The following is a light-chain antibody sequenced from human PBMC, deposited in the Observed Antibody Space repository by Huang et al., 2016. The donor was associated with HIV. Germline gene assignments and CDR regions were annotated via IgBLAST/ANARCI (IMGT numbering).Light chain of an antibody. V-gene: IGKV3-11*01. CDR3: QQRSAWPRT. J-gene: IGKJ2*01. Sequence: EIVLTQSPATLSLSPGESATLSCRTSKSVFTYLAGYQRRPGQAPRLLIYDASNRATGVSASFSGSGSGTDFALTISSLEPEDFAVYYCQQRSAWPRTFGQGTKLEI. CDR1: KSVFTY. CDR2: DAS.